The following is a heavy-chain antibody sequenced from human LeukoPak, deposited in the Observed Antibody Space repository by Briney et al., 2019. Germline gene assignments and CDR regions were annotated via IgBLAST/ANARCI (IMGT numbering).Heavy chain of an antibody. D-gene: IGHD2-21*01. Sequence: ASVKVSCKASGYTFTVYYMHWVRQASGQGLEYMGWINPNSGGTNYAQKFQGRVTVTRDTSITTAYMELSRLTSDDTAVYYCARDRGDPYSFDYWGQGTMVTVSS. J-gene: IGHJ4*02. CDR1: GYTFTVYY. CDR3: ARDRGDPYSFDY. CDR2: INPNSGGT. V-gene: IGHV1-2*02.